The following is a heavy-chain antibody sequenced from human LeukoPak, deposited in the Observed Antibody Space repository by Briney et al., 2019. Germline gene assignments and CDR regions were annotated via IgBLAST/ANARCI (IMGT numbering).Heavy chain of an antibody. V-gene: IGHV3-30-3*01. J-gene: IGHJ6*02. CDR2: ISYDASNK. D-gene: IGHD3-22*01. CDR1: EFTFRSYA. CDR3: ARIHSSGYYSLVYGMDV. Sequence: PGTSLRLSCATSEFTFRSYAMHWVRQAPGKGLEWVALISYDASNKYYADSVKGRFTISRDNSNNTLYLQMNSLRAEDTAVYYCARIHSSGYYSLVYGMDVWGQGTTVTVSS.